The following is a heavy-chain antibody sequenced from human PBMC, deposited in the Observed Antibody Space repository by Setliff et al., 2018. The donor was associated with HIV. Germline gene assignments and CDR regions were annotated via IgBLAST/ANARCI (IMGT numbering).Heavy chain of an antibody. CDR3: VRPSLGIGGGSIFHN. CDR2: IYYSGSA. J-gene: IGHJ4*02. Sequence: PSETLSLTCTVSGGSISSGDYYWSWIRQHPGKGLEWIGYIYYSGSAYYNPSLKSRVTISVDTSKNQFSLKVNSVTAADTAVYYCVRPSLGIGGGSIFHNWGQGTLVTVSS. V-gene: IGHV4-31*03. D-gene: IGHD3-3*01. CDR1: GGSISSGDYY.